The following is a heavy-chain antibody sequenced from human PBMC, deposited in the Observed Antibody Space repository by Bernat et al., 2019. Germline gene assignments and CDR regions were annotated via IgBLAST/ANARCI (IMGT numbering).Heavy chain of an antibody. CDR3: AREGLELQLDY. D-gene: IGHD1-1*01. CDR1: GFTFSSYS. J-gene: IGHJ4*02. Sequence: EVQVVESGGGLVQPGGSLRLSCAASGFTFSSYSMNWVRQAPGKGLQWVSYISSSRGTIYYADSVKGRFTISRDNAKNSQYLQMNSLRDEDTAVYYCAREGLELQLDYWGQGTLVTVSS. CDR2: ISSSRGTI. V-gene: IGHV3-48*02.